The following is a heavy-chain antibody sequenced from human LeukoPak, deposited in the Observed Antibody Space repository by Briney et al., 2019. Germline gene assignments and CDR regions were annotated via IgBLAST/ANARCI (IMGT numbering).Heavy chain of an antibody. D-gene: IGHD3-10*01. CDR1: GGSISSSSYY. CDR2: IYYSGST. Sequence: PSETLSLTCTVSGGSISSSSYYWGWIRQPPGKGLEWIGRIYYSGSTYYNPSLKSRVTISVDTSKNQFSLKLSSVTAADTAVYYCARPIYGSGSQGNDAFDIWGQGTMVTVSS. CDR3: ARPIYGSGSQGNDAFDI. J-gene: IGHJ3*02. V-gene: IGHV4-39*01.